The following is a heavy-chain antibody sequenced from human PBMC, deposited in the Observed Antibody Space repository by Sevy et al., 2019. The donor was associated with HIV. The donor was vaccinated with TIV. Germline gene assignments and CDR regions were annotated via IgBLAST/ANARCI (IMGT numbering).Heavy chain of an antibody. V-gene: IGHV3-23*01. CDR1: GFTLNKFA. CDR3: AKEGNNSPDKFDS. D-gene: IGHD1-1*01. J-gene: IGHJ4*02. CDR2: ISRKSLGT. Sequence: GGSLRLSCAASGFTLNKFAMSWVRQAPGKGLEWVSAISRKSLGTYYADPVKGRFSISRDDSKNMLYLQMSSLGGDDTAVYYCAKEGNNSPDKFDSWGQGTLVTVSS.